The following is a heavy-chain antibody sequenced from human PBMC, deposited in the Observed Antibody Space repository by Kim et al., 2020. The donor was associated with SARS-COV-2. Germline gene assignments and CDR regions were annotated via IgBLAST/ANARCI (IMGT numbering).Heavy chain of an antibody. CDR3: ARDNDYGDYGWTVRAFDI. CDR1: GFTFSSYT. J-gene: IGHJ3*02. D-gene: IGHD4-17*01. Sequence: GGSLRLSCAASGFTFSSYTLNWVRQAPGKGLEWVSSISSSSSYIYYADSVKGRFTISRDNAKNSLYLQMNSLRVEDTAVYYCARDNDYGDYGWTVRAFDIWGQGTMVTVSS. V-gene: IGHV3-21*01. CDR2: ISSSSSYI.